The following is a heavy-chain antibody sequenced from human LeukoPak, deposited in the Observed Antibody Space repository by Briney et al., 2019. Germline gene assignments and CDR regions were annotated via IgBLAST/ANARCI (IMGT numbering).Heavy chain of an antibody. CDR2: INPNSGGT. CDR1: GYTFTGYY. Sequence: ASVKVSCKASGYTFTGYYMHWVRQAPGQGLEWMGWINPNSGGTNYAQKFQGRVTMTRDTSISTAYMELSRLRSDDTAVYYCARDLGWYGVMNYFDYWGQGTLVTVSS. J-gene: IGHJ4*02. D-gene: IGHD3-10*01. CDR3: ARDLGWYGVMNYFDY. V-gene: IGHV1-2*02.